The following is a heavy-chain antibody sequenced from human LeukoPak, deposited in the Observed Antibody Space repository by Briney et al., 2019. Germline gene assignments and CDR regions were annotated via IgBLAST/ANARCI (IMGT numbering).Heavy chain of an antibody. D-gene: IGHD3-3*01. V-gene: IGHV1-69*13. CDR3: ASMGVNDFWSGYYHIDY. J-gene: IGHJ4*02. CDR1: GGTFSSYA. CDR2: IIPIFGTA. Sequence: SVKVSCKASGGTFSSYAISWVRQAPGQGLEWMGGIIPIFGTANYAQKFQGRGTITADESTSTAYMELSSLRSEDTAVYYCASMGVNDFWSGYYHIDYWGQGTLVTVSS.